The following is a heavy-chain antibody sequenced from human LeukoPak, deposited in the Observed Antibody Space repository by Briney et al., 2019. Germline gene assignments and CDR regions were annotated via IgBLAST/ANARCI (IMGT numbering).Heavy chain of an antibody. CDR1: GFSLSTSGMC. CDR2: IDWDDDK. J-gene: IGHJ6*02. Sequence: SGPTLVNPTQTLTLTCTFSGFSLSTSGMCVSWIRQPPGKALEWLARIDWDDDKYYSTSLKTRLTISKDTSKNQVVLTMTNMDPVDTATYYCARLATYYDSWRRTYYYYGMDVWGQGTTVTVSS. V-gene: IGHV2-70*11. CDR3: ARLATYYDSWRRTYYYYGMDV. D-gene: IGHD3-3*01.